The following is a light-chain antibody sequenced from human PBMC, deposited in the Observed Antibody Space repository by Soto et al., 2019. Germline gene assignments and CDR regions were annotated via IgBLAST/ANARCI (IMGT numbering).Light chain of an antibody. V-gene: IGKV3-20*01. CDR3: QHYGGSPLA. Sequence: EIVLTQSPGTLSLSPGERATLSCRASQSVSSRNLAWYQQKPGLAPRLLIYDASSRATGIPDRFSGSGSGTDFTLTISRLEPEDFAVYYCQHYGGSPLAFGPGTKVDIK. CDR2: DAS. CDR1: QSVSSRN. J-gene: IGKJ3*01.